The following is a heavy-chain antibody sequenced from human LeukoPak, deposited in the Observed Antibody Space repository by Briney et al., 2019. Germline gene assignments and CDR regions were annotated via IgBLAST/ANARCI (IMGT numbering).Heavy chain of an antibody. J-gene: IGHJ4*02. CDR3: VRTGQYAEIEWH. CDR1: GSSISGSY. Sequence: PSETLSLTCGVSGSSISGSYWSWLRQPPGKGLQWIGYIDQSGKPNYNPSLKSRVTISADTSKRHFSLELSAVTAADTALYYCVRTGQYAEIEWHWGRGTLVTVSS. D-gene: IGHD3-3*01. CDR2: IDQSGKP. V-gene: IGHV4-59*12.